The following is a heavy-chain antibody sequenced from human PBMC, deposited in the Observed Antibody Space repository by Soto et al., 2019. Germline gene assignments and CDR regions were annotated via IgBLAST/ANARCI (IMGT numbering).Heavy chain of an antibody. CDR1: GYTFTSYG. CDR2: ISAYNGNT. J-gene: IGHJ4*02. CDR3: ARGSPYVAVATFDY. Sequence: SCKASGYTFTSYGISWVRQAPGQGLEWMGWISAYNGNTNYAQKLQGRVTMTTDTSTSTAYMELRSLRSDDTAVYYCARGSPYVAVATFDYWGQGTLVTVSS. V-gene: IGHV1-18*04. D-gene: IGHD6-19*01.